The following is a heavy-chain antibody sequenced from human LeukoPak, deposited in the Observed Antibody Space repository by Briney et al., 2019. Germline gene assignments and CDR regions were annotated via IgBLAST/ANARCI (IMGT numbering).Heavy chain of an antibody. V-gene: IGHV4-34*01. J-gene: IGHJ4*02. CDR3: ARSIVVVPAAFVY. CDR1: GGSFSDYY. D-gene: IGHD2-2*01. CDR2: MSPSGST. Sequence: SETLSLTCAVYGGSFSDYYWTWIRQTPGKGLEWIGEMSPSGSTNYNPSLKSRVTISVDTSKNQFSLKLSSVTAADTAVYYCARSIVVVPAAFVYWGQGTLVTVSS.